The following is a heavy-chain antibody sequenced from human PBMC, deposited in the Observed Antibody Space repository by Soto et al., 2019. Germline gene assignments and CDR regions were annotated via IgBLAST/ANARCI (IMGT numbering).Heavy chain of an antibody. V-gene: IGHV3-23*01. J-gene: IGHJ5*02. Sequence: EVQLLESGGGLVQPGGSLRLSCAASGFTFSSYAMSWVRQAPGKGLEWVSAISGSGGSTYYADSVKGRFTISRDNSKNTLYLQMNSLRTEDTALYYCAKDLDPSTSHLSWGQGTLVTVSS. CDR2: ISGSGGST. CDR3: AKDLDPSTSHLS. CDR1: GFTFSSYA. D-gene: IGHD2-2*01.